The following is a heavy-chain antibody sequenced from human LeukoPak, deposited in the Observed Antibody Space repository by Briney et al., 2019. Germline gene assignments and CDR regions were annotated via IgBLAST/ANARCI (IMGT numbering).Heavy chain of an antibody. CDR1: GGSISSYY. V-gene: IGHV4-59*08. D-gene: IGHD5-12*01. Sequence: SETLSPTCTVSGGSISSYYWSWIRQPPGKGLEWIGYIYYSGSTNYSPSLKSRVTISVDTSKNQFSLKLSSVTAADTAVYYCARHPLSGYGLFDYWGQGTLVTVSS. CDR3: ARHPLSGYGLFDY. CDR2: IYYSGST. J-gene: IGHJ4*02.